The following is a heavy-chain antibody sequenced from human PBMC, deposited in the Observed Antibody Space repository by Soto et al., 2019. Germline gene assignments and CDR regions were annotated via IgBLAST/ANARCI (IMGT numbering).Heavy chain of an antibody. CDR1: GFTFSSYG. V-gene: IGHV3-30*18. J-gene: IGHJ6*02. CDR2: ISYDGSNK. Sequence: QVQLVESGGGVVQPGRSLRLSCAASGFTFSSYGMHWVRQAPGKGLEWVAVISYDGSNKYYADSVKGRFTISRDNSKNTLYLQMNSLRAEDTAVYYCAKERGELLKLTEYYCYGMDVWGQGTTVTVSS. CDR3: AKERGELLKLTEYYCYGMDV. D-gene: IGHD1-26*01.